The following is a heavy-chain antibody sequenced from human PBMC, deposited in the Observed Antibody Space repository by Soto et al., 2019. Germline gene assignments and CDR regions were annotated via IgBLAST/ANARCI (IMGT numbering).Heavy chain of an antibody. CDR3: TTDRYYDYIWGSYYFDY. V-gene: IGHV3-15*01. D-gene: IGHD3-16*01. J-gene: IGHJ4*02. CDR1: GFTFSNAW. CDR2: IKSKTDGGTT. Sequence: GGSLRLSCAASGFTFSNAWMSWVRQAPGKGLEWVGRIKSKTDGGTTDYAAPVKGRFTISRDDSKNTLYLQMNSLKTEDTAVYYCTTDRYYDYIWGSYYFDYWGQGTLVTVSS.